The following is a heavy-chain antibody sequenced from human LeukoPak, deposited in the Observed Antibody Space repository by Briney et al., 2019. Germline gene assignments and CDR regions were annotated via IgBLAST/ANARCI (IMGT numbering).Heavy chain of an antibody. J-gene: IGHJ3*02. D-gene: IGHD3-16*01. V-gene: IGHV3-48*03. Sequence: GGSLRLSCAASEFSVGSNYMTWVRQAPGKGLEGISYISSSGSSIYYADSVKGRFTISRDNAKKSLYLQMSSLRAEDTAVYYCARGFGIVDDAFDIWGQGTMVTVSS. CDR1: EFSVGSNY. CDR2: ISSSGSSI. CDR3: ARGFGIVDDAFDI.